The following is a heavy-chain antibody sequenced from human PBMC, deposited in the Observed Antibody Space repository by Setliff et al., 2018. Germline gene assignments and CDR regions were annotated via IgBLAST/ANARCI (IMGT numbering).Heavy chain of an antibody. J-gene: IGHJ3*02. CDR1: GYSFTNYY. V-gene: IGHV1-46*01. Sequence: ASVKVSCKASGYSFTNYYIHWVRQAPGQGLEWGGIINPSGGTNYAQKFQGWGTMTRDTSTSTVYMELSSLRSEDTAVYYCARRMWELRSDAFDIWGQGTMVTVSS. CDR3: ARRMWELRSDAFDI. D-gene: IGHD1-26*01. CDR2: INPSGGT.